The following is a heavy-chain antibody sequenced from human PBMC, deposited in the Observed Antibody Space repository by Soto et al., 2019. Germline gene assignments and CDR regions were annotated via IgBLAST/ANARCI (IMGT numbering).Heavy chain of an antibody. CDR2: MFYSGST. D-gene: IGHD3-22*01. CDR1: GGSITTYY. J-gene: IGHJ4*02. CDR3: ARDYDSSGYYYQY. Sequence: SETLSLTCPVSGGSITTYYWSWIRQPPGKGLEWIGYMFYSGSTNYNPSLKSRVTISVDTSKNQFSLKLSSVTAADTAVYYCARDYDSSGYYYQYWGQGTLVTVS. V-gene: IGHV4-59*01.